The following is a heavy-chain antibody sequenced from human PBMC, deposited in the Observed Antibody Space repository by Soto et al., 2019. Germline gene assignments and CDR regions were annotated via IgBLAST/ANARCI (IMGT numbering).Heavy chain of an antibody. D-gene: IGHD3-9*01. CDR3: AKERYYDILTDPENYYYHYGMDV. CDR1: GFTFSSYA. Sequence: EVQLLESGGGLVQPGGSLRLSCAASGFTFSSYAMSWVRQAPGKGLEWVSDITGSGGYTFYADSVTGRFTISRDNSKNTLYLQMSSLRAEDTAVYYCAKERYYDILTDPENYYYHYGMDVWGQGTTVTVSS. V-gene: IGHV3-23*01. J-gene: IGHJ6*02. CDR2: ITGSGGYT.